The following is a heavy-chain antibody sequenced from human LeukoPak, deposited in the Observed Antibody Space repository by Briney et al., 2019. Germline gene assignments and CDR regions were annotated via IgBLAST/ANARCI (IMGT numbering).Heavy chain of an antibody. CDR3: AKLIDSSSWYGNYFDY. Sequence: PPGGSLRLSCAASGFTFSNYAMSWVRQAPGKGLEWVSAISGSGGSTYYADSVKGRFTISRDNSKNTLYLQMNSLRAEDTAVYYCAKLIDSSSWYGNYFDYWGQGTLVTVSS. J-gene: IGHJ4*02. CDR2: ISGSGGST. D-gene: IGHD6-13*01. V-gene: IGHV3-23*01. CDR1: GFTFSNYA.